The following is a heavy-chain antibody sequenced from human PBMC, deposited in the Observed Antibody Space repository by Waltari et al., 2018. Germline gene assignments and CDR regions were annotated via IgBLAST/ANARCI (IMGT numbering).Heavy chain of an antibody. CDR1: GFTFSNSA. V-gene: IGHV3-33*03. CDR3: AKDPDFPYCGGGSCYWGMDY. J-gene: IGHJ4*02. CDR2: IWYDGSNK. Sequence: QVQLVESGGGVVQPGTSLRLSCAASGFTFSNSAMNWVRKAPGTGLEGVAVIWYDGSNKDSADAVNGRFTISRDNSKNILYLQMNRLRSEDTAMYFCAKDPDFPYCGGGSCYWGMDYWGQGSLVTVSA. D-gene: IGHD2-15*01.